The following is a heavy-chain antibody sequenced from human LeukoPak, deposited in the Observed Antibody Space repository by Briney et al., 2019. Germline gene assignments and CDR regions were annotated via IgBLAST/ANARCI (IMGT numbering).Heavy chain of an antibody. CDR2: IYTSGST. CDR1: GGSISGGSYY. Sequence: SETLSLTCTVSGGSISGGSYYWSWIRQPAGKGLEWIGRIYTSGSTNYNPSLKSRVTISVYRSKNQFSLKLSSVTAADTAVYYCARWTGDLFDYWGQGTLVTVSS. J-gene: IGHJ4*02. D-gene: IGHD3/OR15-3a*01. V-gene: IGHV4-61*02. CDR3: ARWTGDLFDY.